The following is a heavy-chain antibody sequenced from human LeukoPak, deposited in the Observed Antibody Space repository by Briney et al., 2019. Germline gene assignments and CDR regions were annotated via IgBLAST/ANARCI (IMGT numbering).Heavy chain of an antibody. V-gene: IGHV1-18*01. Sequence: GASVKVSCKASGYTFTSYGVSWVGQAPGQGVEGMGWISGHNGKTDYAQKVQGRVTMNKDTYTSTAYMDVNRLRDDDTAVYYCARDSTSGTLPSDYWGQGTLVTVSS. D-gene: IGHD1-1*01. CDR3: ARDSTSGTLPSDY. CDR1: GYTFTSYG. J-gene: IGHJ4*02. CDR2: ISGHNGKT.